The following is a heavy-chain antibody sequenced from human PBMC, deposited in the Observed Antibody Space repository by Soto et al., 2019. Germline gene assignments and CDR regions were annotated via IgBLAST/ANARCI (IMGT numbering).Heavy chain of an antibody. CDR2: IYNSGST. Sequence: SETLSLTCTVSGGSISSYYWSWIRQPPGKGLEWIGYIYNSGSTNYNPSLKSRATISVDTSKNQFSLKLSSVTAADTAVYYCARSPAYYLFDYWGQGTLVTVSS. CDR1: GGSISSYY. J-gene: IGHJ4*02. V-gene: IGHV4-59*01. CDR3: ARSPAYYLFDY. D-gene: IGHD2-8*01.